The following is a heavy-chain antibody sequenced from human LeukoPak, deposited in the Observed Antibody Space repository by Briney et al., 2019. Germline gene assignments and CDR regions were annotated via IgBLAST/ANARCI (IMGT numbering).Heavy chain of an antibody. CDR1: GYTFTGYY. V-gene: IGHV1-2*02. CDR3: ARLYCGGDCLNDAFDI. J-gene: IGHJ3*02. D-gene: IGHD2-21*02. Sequence: GASVKVSCKASGYTFTGYYMHWGRQAPGQGLEWMGWINPNSGGTNYAQKFQGRVTMTRDTSISTAYMELSRLRSDDTAVYYCARLYCGGDCLNDAFDIWGQGTMVTVSS. CDR2: INPNSGGT.